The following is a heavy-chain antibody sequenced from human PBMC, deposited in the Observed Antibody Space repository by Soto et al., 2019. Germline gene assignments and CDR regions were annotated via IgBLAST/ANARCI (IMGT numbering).Heavy chain of an antibody. Sequence: EVQLVESGGGLVQPGGSLRLSCAASGFTFSSYWMSWVRQAPGKGLEWVANIKQDGSEKYYVDSVKGRFTISKDNAKNSLYLQMNSLRAEDTGVYYCARDSYDILTGYYPLDYYYGMDVWGQGTTVTVSS. CDR3: ARDSYDILTGYYPLDYYYGMDV. V-gene: IGHV3-7*03. CDR2: IKQDGSEK. D-gene: IGHD3-9*01. CDR1: GFTFSSYW. J-gene: IGHJ6*02.